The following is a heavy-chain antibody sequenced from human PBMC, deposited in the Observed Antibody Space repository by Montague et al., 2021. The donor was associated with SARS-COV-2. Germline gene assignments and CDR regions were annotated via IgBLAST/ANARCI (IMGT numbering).Heavy chain of an antibody. CDR2: INHGGST. D-gene: IGHD2-2*03. Sequence: SETLSLTCTVSGGSVSSDNWWTWVRQPPGGGLEWIGRINHGGSTKYNPSLKSRVTISIDTSKNQFSLKLSSVTAADTAVYYCARGTPGYWGQGTLVTVSS. J-gene: IGHJ4*02. CDR3: ARGTPGY. CDR1: GGSVSSDNW. V-gene: IGHV4-4*02.